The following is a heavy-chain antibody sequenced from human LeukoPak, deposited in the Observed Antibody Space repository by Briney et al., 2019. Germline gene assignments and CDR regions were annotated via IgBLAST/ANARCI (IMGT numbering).Heavy chain of an antibody. Sequence: GGSLRLSCAASGFTFSSYEMNWVRQAPGKGLEWVSYISSSGSTIYYADSVKGRFTISRDNAKNTLYLQMNSLRAEDTAVYYCAKDLGYCSGGSCYSLSPSVNDYWGQGTLVTVSS. D-gene: IGHD2-15*01. V-gene: IGHV3-48*03. J-gene: IGHJ4*02. CDR3: AKDLGYCSGGSCYSLSPSVNDY. CDR1: GFTFSSYE. CDR2: ISSSGSTI.